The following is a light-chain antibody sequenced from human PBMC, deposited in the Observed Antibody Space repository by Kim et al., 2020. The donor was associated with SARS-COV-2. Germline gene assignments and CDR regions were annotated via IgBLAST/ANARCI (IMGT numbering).Light chain of an antibody. Sequence: DIQMTQSPFTLSASVGDRVTITCRASQRISTWLAWYQQKPGKAPKLLIYKASSLESGVPSRFSASGSGTEFTLTISSLQPDDFATYYCQQYNSVRYTFGQGTKLEI. J-gene: IGKJ2*01. CDR2: KAS. V-gene: IGKV1-5*03. CDR3: QQYNSVRYT. CDR1: QRISTW.